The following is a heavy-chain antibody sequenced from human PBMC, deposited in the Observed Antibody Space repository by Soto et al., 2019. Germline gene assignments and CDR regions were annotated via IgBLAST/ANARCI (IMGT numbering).Heavy chain of an antibody. V-gene: IGHV6-1*01. CDR3: ARDFSYPKAAGGISFVY. CDR1: GDSVSSNSAA. J-gene: IGHJ4*02. CDR2: TYYRSKWYN. Sequence: SQTLSLTCAISGDSVSSNSAAWNWIRQCPSRGLEWLGRTYYRSKWYNDYAVSVKSRITINPDTSKNQFSLQLNSVTPEDTAVYYCARDFSYPKAAGGISFVYWCQATLVSVFS. D-gene: IGHD6-13*01.